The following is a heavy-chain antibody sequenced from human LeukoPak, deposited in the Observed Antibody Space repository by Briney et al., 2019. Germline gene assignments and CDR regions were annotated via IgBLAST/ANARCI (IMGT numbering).Heavy chain of an antibody. CDR2: IYYSGST. CDR3: AAYLYYYDSSVAFDI. Sequence: SETLSLTCTVSGGSISSGSYYWSWIRQPPGKGLEWIGSIYYSGSTYYNPSLKSRVTISVDTSKNQFSLKLSSVTAADTAVYYCAAYLYYYDSSVAFDIWGQGTMVTVSS. D-gene: IGHD3-22*01. J-gene: IGHJ3*02. V-gene: IGHV4-39*07. CDR1: GGSISSGSYY.